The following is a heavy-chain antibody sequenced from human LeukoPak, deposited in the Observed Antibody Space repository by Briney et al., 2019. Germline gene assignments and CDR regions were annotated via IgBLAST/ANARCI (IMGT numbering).Heavy chain of an antibody. Sequence: SETLCLTCAVYGGSFSGYYWSWIRQPPGKGLEWTGEINHSGSTNYNPSLKSRVTISVDTSKNQFSLKLSSVTAADTAVYYCARVLPTPGISSTSCYDYWGQGTLVTVSS. CDR1: GGSFSGYY. D-gene: IGHD2-2*01. V-gene: IGHV4-34*01. CDR3: ARVLPTPGISSTSCYDY. CDR2: INHSGST. J-gene: IGHJ4*02.